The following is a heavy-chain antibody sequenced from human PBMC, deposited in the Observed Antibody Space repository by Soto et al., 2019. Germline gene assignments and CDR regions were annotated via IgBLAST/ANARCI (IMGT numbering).Heavy chain of an antibody. CDR3: VREGYCSGGSCYYFDY. Sequence: GGSLRLSCAASGFTVSSNYMSWVRQAPGKGLEWVSVIYSGGSTYYADSVKGRFTISRDNSKNTLYLQMNSLRAEDTAVYYCVREGYCSGGSCYYFDYWGQGTLVTVSS. CDR2: IYSGGST. V-gene: IGHV3-66*01. D-gene: IGHD2-15*01. CDR1: GFTVSSNY. J-gene: IGHJ4*02.